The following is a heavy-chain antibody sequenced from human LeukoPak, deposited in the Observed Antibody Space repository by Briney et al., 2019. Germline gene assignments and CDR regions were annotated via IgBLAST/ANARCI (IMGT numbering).Heavy chain of an antibody. J-gene: IGHJ6*02. CDR1: GYTFTSYG. CDR2: ISAYNGNT. CDR3: AADRYYYGSGSYSLLYYYYGMDV. V-gene: IGHV1-18*01. Sequence: ASVKVSCKASGYTFTSYGISWVRQAPGQGLEWMGWISAYNGNTNYAQKLQGRVTMTTDTSTSTAYMELRSLRSEDTAVYYCAADRYYYGSGSYSLLYYYYGMDVWGQGTTVTVSS. D-gene: IGHD3-10*01.